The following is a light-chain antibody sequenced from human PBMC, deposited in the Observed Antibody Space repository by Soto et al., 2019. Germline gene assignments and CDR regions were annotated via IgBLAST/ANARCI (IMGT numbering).Light chain of an antibody. CDR3: QQDDNITIN. V-gene: IGKV1-33*01. Sequence: TIPRRSLSRSLSHIGPVTFRASRYIRSDLSWYQQRPGQAPKVLIYDASNLETGVPSRFSGSGSGTDFTFTISSLQPEDIATYYCQQDDNITINFGGGGKAEIK. J-gene: IGKJ4*01. CDR1: RYIRSD. CDR2: DAS.